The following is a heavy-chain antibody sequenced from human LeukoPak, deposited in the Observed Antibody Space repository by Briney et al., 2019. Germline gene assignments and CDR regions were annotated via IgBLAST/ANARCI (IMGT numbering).Heavy chain of an antibody. CDR1: GYSISSGYY. CDR2: IYNTGEIT. V-gene: IGHV4-38-2*02. J-gene: IGHJ4*02. D-gene: IGHD6-13*01. CDR3: ARMGAIAGNSANVDF. Sequence: SETLSLTCTVSGYSISSGYYWGWIRQPPGKGLEWIGYIYNTGEITDYSPSLKSRVTMSVDTSKNQFSLRLNSVTTADTAVYYCARMGAIAGNSANVDFWGQGTLVTVSS.